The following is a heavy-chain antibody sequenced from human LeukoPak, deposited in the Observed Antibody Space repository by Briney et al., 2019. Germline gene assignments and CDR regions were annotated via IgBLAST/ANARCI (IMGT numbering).Heavy chain of an antibody. V-gene: IGHV3-23*01. Sequence: GGSLRLSCAASGLTFSSYAMSWVRQAPGKGLEWVSAISGSGGSTYYADSVKGRFTISRDNSKNTLYLQMNSLRAEDTAVYYCAKGFLYYYDSSGYSSRQNWFDPWGQGTLVTVSS. CDR1: GLTFSSYA. CDR3: AKGFLYYYDSSGYSSRQNWFDP. D-gene: IGHD3-22*01. CDR2: ISGSGGST. J-gene: IGHJ5*02.